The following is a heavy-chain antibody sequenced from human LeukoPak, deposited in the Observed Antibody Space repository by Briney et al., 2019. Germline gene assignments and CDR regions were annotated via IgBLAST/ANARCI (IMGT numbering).Heavy chain of an antibody. CDR2: IYHSGTS. V-gene: IGHV4-59*01. D-gene: IGHD3/OR15-3a*01. J-gene: IGHJ4*02. Sequence: SEPLSLTCTVSSASISTYYWRWLRQPPGKGVEWIGYIYHSGTSNYNPSLKSRVTISVDTSKRQFSLSLSSLTSADTAVYYCAKAAKYDFASDTYYYFDYWGQGILVTVSS. CDR1: SASISTYY. CDR3: AKAAKYDFASDTYYYFDY.